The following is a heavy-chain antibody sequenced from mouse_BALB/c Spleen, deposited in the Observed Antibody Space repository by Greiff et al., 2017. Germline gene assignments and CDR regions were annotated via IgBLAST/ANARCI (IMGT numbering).Heavy chain of an antibody. V-gene: IGHV3-1*02. Sequence: DVQLQESGPDLVKPSQSLSLTCTVTGYSITSGYSWHWIRQFPGNKLEWMGYIHYSGSTNYNPSLKSRISITRDTSKNQFFLQLNSVTTEDTATYYCARSAPYYGSSWGYFDVWGAGTTVTVSS. J-gene: IGHJ1*01. CDR2: IHYSGST. CDR3: ARSAPYYGSSWGYFDV. D-gene: IGHD1-1*01. CDR1: GYSITSGYS.